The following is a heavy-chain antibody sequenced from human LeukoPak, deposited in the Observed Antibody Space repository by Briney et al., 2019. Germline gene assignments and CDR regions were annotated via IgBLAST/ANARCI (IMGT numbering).Heavy chain of an antibody. Sequence: GGSVRVSCKASGYTLTRYYIHWVRQAPGQGLEWMGWINPNNGGTNYAQRFQGRVTMTTDTSVSTAYMELSRLRSDDTAVYYCARGGKSELGTCDYWGQGTLVTVSS. CDR3: ARGGKSELGTCDY. J-gene: IGHJ4*02. CDR2: INPNNGGT. V-gene: IGHV1-2*02. CDR1: GYTLTRYY. D-gene: IGHD7-27*01.